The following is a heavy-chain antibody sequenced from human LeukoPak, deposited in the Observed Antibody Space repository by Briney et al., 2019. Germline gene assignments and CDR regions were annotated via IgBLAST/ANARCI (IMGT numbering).Heavy chain of an antibody. CDR2: IYYNGST. CDR1: RGSINKYY. J-gene: IGHJ4*02. Sequence: PSETLSLTCTLARGSINKYYWTWIRQPPGKGLEWIGYIYYNGSTIFNPSLKSRVTMSVDTSKNQFSLRLRSETTADTAVYYCARETNDCSTVNCKTRVIDYWGPGTQVIVSS. V-gene: IGHV4-59*01. CDR3: ARETNDCSTVNCKTRVIDY. D-gene: IGHD2-2*01.